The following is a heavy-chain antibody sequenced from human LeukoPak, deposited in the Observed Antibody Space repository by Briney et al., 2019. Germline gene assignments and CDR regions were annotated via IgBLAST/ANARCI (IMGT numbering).Heavy chain of an antibody. D-gene: IGHD2-15*01. CDR1: GGSISPFY. CDR2: IYYSGST. CDR3: ARHGYCSGGSCYWDY. V-gene: IGHV4-59*08. J-gene: IGHJ4*02. Sequence: SETLSLTCTVSGGSISPFYWSWIRQPPGKGLEWIAYIYYSGSTRYNPSLKSRVAISVDTSNNQVSLRLSSVTAADTAVYYCARHGYCSGGSCYWDYWGQGTLVTVSS.